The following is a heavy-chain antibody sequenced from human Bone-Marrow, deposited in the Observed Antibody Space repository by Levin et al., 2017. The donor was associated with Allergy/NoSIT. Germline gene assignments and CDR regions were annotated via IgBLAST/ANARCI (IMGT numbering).Heavy chain of an antibody. Sequence: GESLKISCAASGFTFSSYAMHWVRQAPGKGLEYVSAISSNGGSTYYANSVKGRFTISRDNSKNTLYLQMGSLRAEDMAVYYCARADYSNSSPDYWGQGTLVTVSS. D-gene: IGHD4-11*01. CDR3: ARADYSNSSPDY. J-gene: IGHJ4*02. CDR2: ISSNGGST. CDR1: GFTFSSYA. V-gene: IGHV3-64*01.